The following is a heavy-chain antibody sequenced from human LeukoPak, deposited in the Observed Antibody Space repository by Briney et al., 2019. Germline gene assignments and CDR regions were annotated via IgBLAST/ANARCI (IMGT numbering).Heavy chain of an antibody. D-gene: IGHD6-13*01. CDR3: ARYSSSWYPFDY. CDR1: GYTFTSYG. V-gene: IGHV1-18*01. CDR2: ISAYNGNT. Sequence: GASVNVSGKASGYTFTSYGISWLRRAPGQGLEGMGWISAYNGNTNYAQKLQGRVTMTTDPSTSTAYMELRSLRSDDTAVYYCARYSSSWYPFDYWGQGTLVTVSS. J-gene: IGHJ4*02.